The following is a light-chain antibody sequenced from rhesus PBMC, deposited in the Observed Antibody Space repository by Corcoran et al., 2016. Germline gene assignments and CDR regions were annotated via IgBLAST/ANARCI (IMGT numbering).Light chain of an antibody. CDR2: GES. Sequence: EIVMTQSPATLSLSPGERATLSCRASQSVSSSLAWFQQKPGQAPRLLISGESRRAPGIPDRFSGRGSGTDCTLTISSLEPEDVAVYYCLQHSNWPWTFGQGTKVEIK. V-gene: IGKV3-24*01. J-gene: IGKJ1*01. CDR1: QSVSSS. CDR3: LQHSNWPWT.